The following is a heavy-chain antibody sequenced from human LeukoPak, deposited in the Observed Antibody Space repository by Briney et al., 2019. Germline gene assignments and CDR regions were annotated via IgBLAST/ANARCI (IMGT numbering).Heavy chain of an antibody. CDR3: ARLTVTYYFDY. D-gene: IGHD4-17*01. Sequence: PGGSLRLSCAASGFTVGSNYMSWVRQAPGKGLEWVSVIYSGGTTYYADSVKGRFTISRDNSKNTLYLQMSSLRAEDTAVYYCARLTVTYYFDYWGQGTLVTVSS. V-gene: IGHV3-53*01. CDR1: GFTVGSNY. CDR2: IYSGGTT. J-gene: IGHJ4*02.